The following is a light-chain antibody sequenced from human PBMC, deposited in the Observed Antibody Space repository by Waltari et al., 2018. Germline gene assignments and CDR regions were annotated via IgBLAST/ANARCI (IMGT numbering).Light chain of an antibody. V-gene: IGKV3-15*01. CDR1: QNVFGD. Sequence: DILMTQSPATLSVSPGERASLSSRASQNVFGDLAWYHMKIGRTPRLLIFGVSTRATGGPARFSGSGAGTEFTLTISSLQSEDSAVYYRQQYTSWPRTFGQGTKLEI. J-gene: IGKJ2*01. CDR2: GVS. CDR3: QQYTSWPRT.